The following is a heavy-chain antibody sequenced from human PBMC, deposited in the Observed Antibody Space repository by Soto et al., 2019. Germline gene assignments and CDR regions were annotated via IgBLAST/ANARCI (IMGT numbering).Heavy chain of an antibody. Sequence: SVKVSCKASGGTFSSYTIRWVRQAPGQGLEWMGRIIPILGIANYAQKFQGRVTITADKSTSTAYMELSSLRSEDTAVYYCAREQGSDTIFGVVIIHWFDPWGQGTLVTVSS. V-gene: IGHV1-69*04. CDR3: AREQGSDTIFGVVIIHWFDP. D-gene: IGHD3-3*01. CDR1: GGTFSSYT. CDR2: IIPILGIA. J-gene: IGHJ5*02.